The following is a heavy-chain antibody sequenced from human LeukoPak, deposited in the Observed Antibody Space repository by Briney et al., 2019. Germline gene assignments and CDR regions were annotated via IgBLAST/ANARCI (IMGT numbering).Heavy chain of an antibody. V-gene: IGHV4-34*01. CDR1: GGSFSGYY. CDR2: INHSGST. Sequence: SETLSLTCAVYGGSFSGYYWSWIRQPPEKGLEWIGEINHSGSTNYNPSLKSRVTISVDTSKNQFSLKLSSVTAADTAVYYCARRELRKRITTHWGQGTLVTVSS. CDR3: ARRELRKRITTH. J-gene: IGHJ4*02. D-gene: IGHD3-10*01.